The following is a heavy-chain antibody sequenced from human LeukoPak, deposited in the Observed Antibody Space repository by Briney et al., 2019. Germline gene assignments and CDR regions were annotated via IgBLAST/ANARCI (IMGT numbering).Heavy chain of an antibody. CDR3: ASFRRSYYSFDY. CDR2: IYHSGST. Sequence: SGTLSLTCAVSGGSISSSNWWSWVRQPPGKGLEWIGKIYHSGSTNYNPSLKSRVTISVDKSKNQFSLKLSSVTAADTAVYYCASFRRSYYSFDYWGQGTLVTVSS. J-gene: IGHJ4*02. D-gene: IGHD1-26*01. CDR1: GGSISSSNW. V-gene: IGHV4-4*02.